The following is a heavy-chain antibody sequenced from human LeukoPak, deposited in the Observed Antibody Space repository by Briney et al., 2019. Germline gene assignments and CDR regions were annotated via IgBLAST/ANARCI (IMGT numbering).Heavy chain of an antibody. Sequence: ASVKVSCKASGYTFTSYYMHWVRQAPGQGLEWMGIINPSGGSTSYAQKFQGRVTMTRDTSTSTVYMELSSLRSEDTAVYYCAKDHPVVVVPAANYYYYYMDVWGKGTTVTVSS. J-gene: IGHJ6*03. CDR2: INPSGGST. CDR1: GYTFTSYY. CDR3: AKDHPVVVVPAANYYYYYMDV. V-gene: IGHV1-46*01. D-gene: IGHD2-2*01.